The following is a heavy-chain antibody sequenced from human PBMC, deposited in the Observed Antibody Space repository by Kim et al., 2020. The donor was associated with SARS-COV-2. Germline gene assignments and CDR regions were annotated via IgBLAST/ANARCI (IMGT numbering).Heavy chain of an antibody. CDR3: ARKHPTLKLFPYSSGWYLFDY. J-gene: IGHJ4*02. V-gene: IGHV4-34*01. D-gene: IGHD6-19*01. CDR2: INHSGST. Sequence: SETLSLTCAVYGGSFSGYYWSWIRQPPGKGLEWIGEINHSGSTNYNPSLKSRVTISVDTSKNQFSLKLSSVTAADTAVYYCARKHPTLKLFPYSSGWYLFDYWGQGTLGTVSS. CDR1: GGSFSGYY.